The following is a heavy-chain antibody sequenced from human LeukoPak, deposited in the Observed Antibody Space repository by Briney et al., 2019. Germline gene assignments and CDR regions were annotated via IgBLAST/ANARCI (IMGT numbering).Heavy chain of an antibody. J-gene: IGHJ4*02. Sequence: PGGSLRLSCTVSGFTVSSNSMSWVRQAPGKGLEWVSFIYRGGNTHYSDSVKGRFTISRDNSKNTLYLQMNSLRAEDTAVYYCARRAGEYSHPYDYWGQGTLVTVSS. D-gene: IGHD4-17*01. V-gene: IGHV3-53*01. CDR3: ARRAGEYSHPYDY. CDR2: IYRGGNT. CDR1: GFTVSSNS.